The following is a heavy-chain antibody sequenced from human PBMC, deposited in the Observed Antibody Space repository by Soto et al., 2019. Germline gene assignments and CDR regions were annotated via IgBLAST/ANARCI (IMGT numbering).Heavy chain of an antibody. V-gene: IGHV4-30-2*01. Sequence: QLQLQESGSGLVKPSQTLSRTCAVSGGSISGTTYSWRWIRQPPGKGLEWIGYIYDSGNTYYNPSLKSQFSISVDRSKNQFSLKLSSVTAADTAVYYCARGQGAAAGHSNFDYWGQGALVTVSS. CDR3: ARGQGAAAGHSNFDY. D-gene: IGHD6-13*01. J-gene: IGHJ4*02. CDR2: IYDSGNT. CDR1: GGSISGTTYS.